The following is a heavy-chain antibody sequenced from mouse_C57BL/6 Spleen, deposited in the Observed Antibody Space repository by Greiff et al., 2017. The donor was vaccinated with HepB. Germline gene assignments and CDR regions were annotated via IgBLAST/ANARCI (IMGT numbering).Heavy chain of an antibody. CDR2: IHPNSGST. J-gene: IGHJ1*03. CDR1: GYTFTSYW. CDR3: ASPVVALYWYFDV. Sequence: QVQLQQPGAELVKPGASVKLSCKASGYTFTSYWMHWVKQRPGQGLEWIGMIHPNSGSTNYNEKFKSKATLTVDKSSSTAYMQLSSLTSEDSAGYDCASPVVALYWYFDVWGTGTTVTVSS. D-gene: IGHD1-1*01. V-gene: IGHV1-64*01.